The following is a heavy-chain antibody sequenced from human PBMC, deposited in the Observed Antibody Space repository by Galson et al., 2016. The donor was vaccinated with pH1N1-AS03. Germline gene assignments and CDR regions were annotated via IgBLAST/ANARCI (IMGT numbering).Heavy chain of an antibody. V-gene: IGHV3-11*05. J-gene: IGHJ3*02. CDR2: ISFTSDYR. CDR3: ATDLLSDTSGYYRI. Sequence: SLRLSCAASGFSLSDYYMTWIRQAPGKGLEWVAYISFTSDYRHYADSVKGRFTISRDNAKDSLYLQMNSLKTEDTAVYYCATDLLSDTSGYYRIRGQGTMVTVSS. CDR1: GFSLSDYY. D-gene: IGHD3-22*01.